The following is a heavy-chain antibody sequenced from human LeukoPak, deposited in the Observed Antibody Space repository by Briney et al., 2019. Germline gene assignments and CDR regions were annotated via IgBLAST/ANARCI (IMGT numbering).Heavy chain of an antibody. CDR3: TTAMTTVSYYAFDI. CDR1: GFTFSTCA. Sequence: PGGSLRLSCAASGFTFSTCAMSWVRQAPGKGLEWVGRIKSKTDGGTTDYAAPVKGRFTISRDDSKNTLYLQMNSLKTEDTAVYYCTTAMTTVSYYAFDIWGQGTMVTVSS. J-gene: IGHJ3*02. CDR2: IKSKTDGGTT. D-gene: IGHD4-11*01. V-gene: IGHV3-15*01.